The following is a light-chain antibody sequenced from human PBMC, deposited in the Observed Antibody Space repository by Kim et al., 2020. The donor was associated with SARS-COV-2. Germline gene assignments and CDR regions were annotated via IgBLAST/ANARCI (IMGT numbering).Light chain of an antibody. CDR2: EVT. Sequence: QSALTQPPSASGSPGQSVTISCTGTSSDVGGNNYVSWHQHHPGKAPKLMISEVTKRPSGVPSRFSGSKSGNTASLTVSGLQADDEADYYCCSFAGRNNVDVFGTGTKGTVL. CDR1: SSDVGGNNY. V-gene: IGLV2-8*01. CDR3: CSFAGRNNVDV. J-gene: IGLJ1*01.